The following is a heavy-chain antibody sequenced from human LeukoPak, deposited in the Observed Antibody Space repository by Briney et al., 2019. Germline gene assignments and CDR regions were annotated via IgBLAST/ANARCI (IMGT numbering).Heavy chain of an antibody. J-gene: IGHJ4*02. CDR1: GLTFSSYS. D-gene: IGHD6-13*01. CDR2: ISASGSGT. V-gene: IGHV3-23*01. Sequence: PGGSLRLSCAASGLTFSSYSMSWVRQAPGKGLFRVSGISASGSGTYYADSVKGRFTISRDNSKNTLYLQMNSLRAEDTAVYYCAKDAAGPEYWGQGTLVTVSS. CDR3: AKDAAGPEY.